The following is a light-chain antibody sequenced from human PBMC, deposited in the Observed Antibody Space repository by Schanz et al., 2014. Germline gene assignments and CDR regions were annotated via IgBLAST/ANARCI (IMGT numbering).Light chain of an antibody. J-gene: IGKJ2*01. CDR1: QSVGNNY. V-gene: IGKV3-11*01. CDR3: QQRGIWPYT. CDR2: DAS. Sequence: EIVLTQSPGTLSLSPGERATLSCRASQSVGNNYLAWYQRKPGQAPRLLIYDASNRATGIPARFSGSGSGTDFTLTISSLEPEDFAVYYCQQRGIWPYTFGPGTKLEIK.